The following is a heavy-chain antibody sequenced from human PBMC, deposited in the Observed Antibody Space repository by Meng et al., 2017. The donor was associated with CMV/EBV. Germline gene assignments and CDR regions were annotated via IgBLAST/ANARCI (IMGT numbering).Heavy chain of an antibody. J-gene: IGHJ5*02. CDR3: AREIVVVPAAIDNWFDP. CDR1: GGSISSYY. Sequence: QVQLHESGPGLVKPSEPMSLTCTVSGGSISSYYWSWIRQPAGKGLEWIGRIYTSGSTNYNPSLKSRVTMSVDTSKNQFSLKLSSVTAADTAVYYCAREIVVVPAAIDNWFDPWGQGTLVTVSS. CDR2: IYTSGST. V-gene: IGHV4-4*07. D-gene: IGHD2-2*02.